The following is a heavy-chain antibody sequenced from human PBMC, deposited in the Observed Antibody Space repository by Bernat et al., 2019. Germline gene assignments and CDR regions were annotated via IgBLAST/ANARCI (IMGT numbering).Heavy chain of an antibody. CDR1: GGSFSGYY. D-gene: IGHD4-17*01. CDR3: ARSNGDYVPPTTGPTPSGGWFDP. V-gene: IGHV4-34*01. J-gene: IGHJ5*02. Sequence: QVQLQQWGAGLLKPSETLSLTCAVYGGSFSGYYWSWIRQPPGKGLEWIGEINHSGSTNYNPSLKSRVTISVDTSKNQFSLKLSSVTAADTAVYYCARSNGDYVPPTTGPTPSGGWFDPWGQGTLVTVSS. CDR2: INHSGST.